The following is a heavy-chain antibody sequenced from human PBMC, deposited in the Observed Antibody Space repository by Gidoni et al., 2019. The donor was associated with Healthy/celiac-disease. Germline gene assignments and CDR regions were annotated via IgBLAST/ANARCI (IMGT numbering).Heavy chain of an antibody. Sequence: QVQLVQSGAEVKKPGASVKVSCKVSGYPLTELSMHGVRQAPGKGLEWMGGFDPEDGETIYAQKFQGRVTMTEDTSTDTAYMELSSLRSEDTAVYYCATGWEAEVPFDYWGQGTLVTVSS. CDR3: ATGWEAEVPFDY. CDR2: FDPEDGET. D-gene: IGHD1-26*01. J-gene: IGHJ4*02. CDR1: GYPLTELS. V-gene: IGHV1-24*01.